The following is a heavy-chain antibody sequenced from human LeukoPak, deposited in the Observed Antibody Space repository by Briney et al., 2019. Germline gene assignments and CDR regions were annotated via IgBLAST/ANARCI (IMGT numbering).Heavy chain of an antibody. V-gene: IGHV3-23*01. CDR1: GFTFTTYA. D-gene: IGHD6-25*01. CDR3: AKDLAAYYFGS. CDR2: LSESGDTT. J-gene: IGHJ4*02. Sequence: GGSLRLSCAASGFTFTTYAFTWVRQAPGKGLEWVSTLSESGDTTYYADSVKGRCTISRDNSKNTVYLQMNRLRAEDTAVYYCAKDLAAYYFGSWGQGTLVTVSS.